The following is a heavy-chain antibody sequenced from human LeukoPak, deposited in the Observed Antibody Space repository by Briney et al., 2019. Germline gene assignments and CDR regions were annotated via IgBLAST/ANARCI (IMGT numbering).Heavy chain of an antibody. D-gene: IGHD6-6*01. CDR3: ARIAARQGVYAFDI. CDR1: GYTFTGYY. Sequence: VASVKVSCTASGYTFTGYYMHWVRQAPGQGLEWMGWINPNSGGTNYAQKFQGRVTMTRDTSISTAYMELSRLRSDDTAVYYCARIAARQGVYAFDIWGQGTMVTVSS. V-gene: IGHV1-2*02. J-gene: IGHJ3*02. CDR2: INPNSGGT.